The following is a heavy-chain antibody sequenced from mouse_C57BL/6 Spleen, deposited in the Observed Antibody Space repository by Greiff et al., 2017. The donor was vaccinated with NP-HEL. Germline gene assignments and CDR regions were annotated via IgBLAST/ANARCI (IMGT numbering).Heavy chain of an antibody. Sequence: EVQLVESGGGLVQPGGSMKLSCVASGFTFSNYWMNWVRQSPEKGLEWVAQIRLKSDNYATHYAESVKGRFTISRDDSKSSVYLQMNNLRAEDTGIYYCTEGFSQCITTVVDYWYFDVWGTGTTVTVSS. J-gene: IGHJ1*03. CDR2: IRLKSDNYAT. D-gene: IGHD1-1*01. CDR3: TEGFSQCITTVVDYWYFDV. CDR1: GFTFSNYW. V-gene: IGHV6-3*01.